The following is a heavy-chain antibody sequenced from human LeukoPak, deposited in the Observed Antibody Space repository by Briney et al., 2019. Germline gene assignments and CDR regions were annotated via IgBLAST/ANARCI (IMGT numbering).Heavy chain of an antibody. CDR3: ARVASSVRDDAFDF. CDR1: GYSISSGYY. CDR2: IYHSGTT. D-gene: IGHD6-19*01. V-gene: IGHV4-38-2*02. J-gene: IGHJ3*01. Sequence: PSETLSLTCTVSGYSISSGYYWGWIRQPPGKGLEWIASIYHSGTTYYNPSLKSRVSISMDTSKKQLSLKLRSVTAADTAVYFCARVASSVRDDAFDFWGQGTMVTVSS.